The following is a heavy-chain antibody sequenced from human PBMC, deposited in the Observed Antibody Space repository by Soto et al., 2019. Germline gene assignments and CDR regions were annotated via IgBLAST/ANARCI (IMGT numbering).Heavy chain of an antibody. CDR3: TRWNGYADL. V-gene: IGHV3-30-3*01. CDR2: TSFDGGNK. D-gene: IGHD1-1*01. J-gene: IGHJ4*02. Sequence: QVQLVESGGGVVQPGRSLRLSCAASGFTFINYAMHWVRQAPGKGLEWVAVTSFDGGNKYYADSVKGRFTISRDESKNTVYLQMHSLRVEDTAVYYCTRWNGYADLWGQGTLVTVSS. CDR1: GFTFINYA.